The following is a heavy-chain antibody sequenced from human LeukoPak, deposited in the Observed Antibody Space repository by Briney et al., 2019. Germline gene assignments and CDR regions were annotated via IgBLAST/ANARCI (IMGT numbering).Heavy chain of an antibody. J-gene: IGHJ4*02. Sequence: ASVKVSCKASGYTFTSYGISWVRQAPGQGLEWMGWISAYNGNTNYAQKLQGRVTMTTDTSTSTAYMELRSLRSDDTAVYYCARVGRWYCSSTSCPEPYYFDYWGQGTLVTVSS. CDR1: GYTFTSYG. CDR2: ISAYNGNT. V-gene: IGHV1-18*01. CDR3: ARVGRWYCSSTSCPEPYYFDY. D-gene: IGHD2-2*01.